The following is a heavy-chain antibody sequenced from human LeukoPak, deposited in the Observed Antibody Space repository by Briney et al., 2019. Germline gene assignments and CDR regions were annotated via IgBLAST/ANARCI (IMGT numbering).Heavy chain of an antibody. J-gene: IGHJ4*02. D-gene: IGHD3-22*01. CDR1: GASISRSSYY. CDR3: ARVPPWDSSSN. CDR2: IYYSGST. V-gene: IGHV4-30-4*08. Sequence: SETLSLTCTVSGASISRSSYYWGWIRQPPGKGLEWIGYIYYSGSTYYNPSLKSRVTISVDTSKNQFSLKLSSVTAADTAVYYCARVPPWDSSSNWGQGTLVTVSS.